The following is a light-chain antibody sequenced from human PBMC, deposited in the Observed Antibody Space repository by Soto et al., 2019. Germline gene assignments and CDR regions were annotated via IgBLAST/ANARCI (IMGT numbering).Light chain of an antibody. Sequence: QSVLTQPASVSGSPGQSITISCTGTNSDVGGYNYVSWYQHHPGKAPKLMIYEVSNRPSGVSNRFSGSKSGNTASLTISGLQSEDEADYYCSSYTSSNTWVFGGGTQLTVL. J-gene: IGLJ3*02. V-gene: IGLV2-14*01. CDR1: NSDVGGYNY. CDR3: SSYTSSNTWV. CDR2: EVS.